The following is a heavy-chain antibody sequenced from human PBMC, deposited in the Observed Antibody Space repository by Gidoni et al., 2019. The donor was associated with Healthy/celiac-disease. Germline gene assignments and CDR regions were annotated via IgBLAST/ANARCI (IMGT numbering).Heavy chain of an antibody. CDR2: IKQDGSEK. J-gene: IGHJ4*02. D-gene: IGHD3-16*02. V-gene: IGHV3-7*03. Sequence: EVQLVESGGGLVQPGGSLRLSCAASGFTFSSYWMSWVRQAPGKGLEWVANIKQDGSEKYYVDSVKGRFTISRDNAKNSLYLQMNSLRAEDTAVYYCARRDGLGELSFVGYWGQGTLVTVSS. CDR1: GFTFSSYW. CDR3: ARRDGLGELSFVGY.